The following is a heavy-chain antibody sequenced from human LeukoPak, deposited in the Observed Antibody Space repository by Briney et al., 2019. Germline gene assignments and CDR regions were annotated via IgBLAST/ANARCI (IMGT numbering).Heavy chain of an antibody. CDR3: ARRQGSYRFLGIDY. D-gene: IGHD3-16*02. Sequence: GGSLRLSCAASGFTFSDYSMNWVRQAPGKGLEWISYISSSSSTIYYADSVKGRFTISRDNAKNSLSLQMNSLRAEDTAVYYCARRQGSYRFLGIDYWGQGTRVTVSS. J-gene: IGHJ4*02. V-gene: IGHV3-48*04. CDR2: ISSSSSTI. CDR1: GFTFSDYS.